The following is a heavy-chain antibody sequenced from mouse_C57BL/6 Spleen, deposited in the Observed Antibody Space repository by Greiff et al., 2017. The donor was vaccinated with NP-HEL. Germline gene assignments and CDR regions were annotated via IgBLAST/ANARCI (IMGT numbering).Heavy chain of an antibody. J-gene: IGHJ2*01. CDR1: GYAFRSYW. CDR2: LYPGDGDT. V-gene: IGHV1-80*01. Sequence: VQLQQSGAELVKPGASVKISCKASGYAFRSYWMNWVKQRPGKGLEWIGQLYPGDGDTNYNGKFKGKATLTADKSSSTAYMPLSSLTSEDSAVYFCARREGRLFFDYWGQGTTLTVSS. D-gene: IGHD3-3*01. CDR3: ARREGRLFFDY.